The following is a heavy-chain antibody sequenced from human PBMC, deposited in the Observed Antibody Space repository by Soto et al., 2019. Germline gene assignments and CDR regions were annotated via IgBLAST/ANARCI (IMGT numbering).Heavy chain of an antibody. CDR1: GFSFDEYA. CDR3: VEGYYSGYDLAYFDY. J-gene: IGHJ4*02. CDR2: ISGSGDNT. Sequence: PGGSLRLSCAASGFSFDEYAMTWVRQGAGKGLEWVSAISGSGDNTYYADSVKGRFTISRDNSKNTLYLQLNSLRAEDTAVYYCVEGYYSGYDLAYFDYWGQGTLVTVST. V-gene: IGHV3-23*01. D-gene: IGHD5-12*01.